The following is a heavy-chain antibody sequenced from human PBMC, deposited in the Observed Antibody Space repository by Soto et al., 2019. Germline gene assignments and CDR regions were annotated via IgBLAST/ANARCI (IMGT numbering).Heavy chain of an antibody. CDR1: GLSVRAPQL. D-gene: IGHD1-1*01. CDR3: ARVRQGCSANNCYFDP. Sequence: PSATQSLTSTLSGLSVRAPQLWSCVRQVPDKGLEWIAEVHISGHSNYNPSLRSRVSVSIDSSKNQFYLNLNSVTAADTAIYYCARVRQGCSANNCYFDPWGQGTQVTVS. J-gene: IGHJ5*01. CDR2: VHISGHS. V-gene: IGHV4-4*02.